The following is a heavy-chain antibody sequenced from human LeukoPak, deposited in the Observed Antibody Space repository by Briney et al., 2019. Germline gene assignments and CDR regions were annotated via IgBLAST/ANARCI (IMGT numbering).Heavy chain of an antibody. V-gene: IGHV3-33*01. CDR1: GFTFSSYG. CDR2: IWYDGSNK. CDR3: ARNTFSVGPLLLRYSLDY. J-gene: IGHJ4*02. D-gene: IGHD3-9*01. Sequence: PGGSLRLSCAASGFTFSSYGMHWVRQAPGKGLEWVAVIWYDGSNKYYADSVKGRFTISRDNSKNTLYLQMNSLRAEDTAVYYCARNTFSVGPLLLRYSLDYWGQGTLVTVSS.